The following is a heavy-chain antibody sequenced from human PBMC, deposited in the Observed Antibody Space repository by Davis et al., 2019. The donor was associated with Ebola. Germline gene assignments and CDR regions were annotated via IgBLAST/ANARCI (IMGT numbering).Heavy chain of an antibody. V-gene: IGHV4-34*01. D-gene: IGHD6-19*01. CDR3: ASLPPSVAGTG. CDR1: GGSFSGYY. J-gene: IGHJ4*02. CDR2: INHSGST. Sequence: MPSETLSLTCAVYGGSFSGYYWSWIRQPPGKGLEWIGEINHSGSTNYNPSLKSRVTISVDTSKNQFSLKLSSVTAADTAVYYCASLPPSVAGTGWGQGTLVTVSS.